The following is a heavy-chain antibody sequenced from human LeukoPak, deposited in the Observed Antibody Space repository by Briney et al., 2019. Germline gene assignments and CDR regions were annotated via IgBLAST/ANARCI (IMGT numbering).Heavy chain of an antibody. CDR3: ARRSSLVVPAYYFDY. J-gene: IGHJ4*02. CDR1: GYTFTSYA. CDR2: INAGNGNT. Sequence: ASVKVSCKASGYTFTSYAMHWVRQAPGQRLEWMGWINAGNGNTKYSQKFQGRVTITRDASASTAYMELSSLRSEDTAVYYCARRSSLVVPAYYFDYWGQGTLVTVSS. D-gene: IGHD2-2*01. V-gene: IGHV1-3*01.